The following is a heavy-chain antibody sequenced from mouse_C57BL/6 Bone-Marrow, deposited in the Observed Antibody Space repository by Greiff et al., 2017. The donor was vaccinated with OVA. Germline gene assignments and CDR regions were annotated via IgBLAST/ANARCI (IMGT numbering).Heavy chain of an antibody. CDR3: ARNDYYGSSYWFAY. V-gene: IGHV2-9-1*01. Sequence: VKLVESGPGLVAPSQSLSITCTVSGFSLTSYAISWVRQPPGKGLEWLGVIWTGGGTNYNSALKSRLSISKDNSKSQVFLKMNSLQTDDTARYYCARNDYYGSSYWFAYWGQGTLVTVSA. D-gene: IGHD1-1*01. J-gene: IGHJ3*01. CDR2: IWTGGGT. CDR1: GFSLTSYA.